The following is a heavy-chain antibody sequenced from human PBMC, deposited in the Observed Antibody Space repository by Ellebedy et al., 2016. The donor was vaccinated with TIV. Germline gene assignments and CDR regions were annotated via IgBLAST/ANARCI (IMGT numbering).Heavy chain of an antibody. Sequence: GGSLRLSXAASGFTFSDYYMSWIRQAPGKGLEWVSYISSSGSTIYYADSVKGRFTISRDNSKNTLYLQMNSLRAEDTAVYYCAKSRREEWNDVFDYWGQGTLVTVSS. CDR3: AKSRREEWNDVFDY. CDR2: ISSSGSTI. J-gene: IGHJ4*02. D-gene: IGHD1-1*01. CDR1: GFTFSDYY. V-gene: IGHV3-11*01.